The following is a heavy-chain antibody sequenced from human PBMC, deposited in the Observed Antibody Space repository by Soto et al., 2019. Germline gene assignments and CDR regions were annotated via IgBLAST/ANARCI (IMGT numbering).Heavy chain of an antibody. CDR3: AKAFAYSSSWYELPYYFDY. Sequence: GGSLRLSCAASGFTFSSYAMSWVRQAPGKGLEWVSAISGSGGSTYYADSVMGRFTISRDNSKNTLYLQMNSLRAEDTAVYYCAKAFAYSSSWYELPYYFDYWGQGTLVTVSS. V-gene: IGHV3-23*01. CDR2: ISGSGGST. J-gene: IGHJ4*02. D-gene: IGHD6-13*01. CDR1: GFTFSSYA.